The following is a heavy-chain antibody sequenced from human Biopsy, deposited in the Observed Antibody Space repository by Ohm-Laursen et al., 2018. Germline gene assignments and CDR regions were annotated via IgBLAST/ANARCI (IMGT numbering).Heavy chain of an antibody. CDR1: GYSFTSYY. D-gene: IGHD6-19*01. J-gene: IGHJ4*02. Sequence: GVSVKVSCKASGYSFTSYYIHWVRQAPGQGLEWMGWISPKSGDTNYAHKFQGNITMTRDTSMSTAYMEMSRLRCDDTAVYYCALQSVAQMKNFDYWGQGTLVTVSS. V-gene: IGHV1-2*02. CDR2: ISPKSGDT. CDR3: ALQSVAQMKNFDY.